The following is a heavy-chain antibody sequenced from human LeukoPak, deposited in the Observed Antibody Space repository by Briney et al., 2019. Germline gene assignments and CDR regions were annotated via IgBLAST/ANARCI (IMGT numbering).Heavy chain of an antibody. Sequence: GGSLRLSCAASGFIFSSYNMNWVRQAPGKGVEWVSSISTSSSYIYYADSVKGRFTISRDNAKNSLYLQMNSLRAEDTAVYYCARDSNPYCSGGSCTAFDIWGQGTMVTVSS. J-gene: IGHJ3*02. D-gene: IGHD2-15*01. CDR3: ARDSNPYCSGGSCTAFDI. CDR2: ISTSSSYI. V-gene: IGHV3-21*01. CDR1: GFIFSSYN.